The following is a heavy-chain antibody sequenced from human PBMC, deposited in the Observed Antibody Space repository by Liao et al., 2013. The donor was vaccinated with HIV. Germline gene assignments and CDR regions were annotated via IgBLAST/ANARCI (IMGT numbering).Heavy chain of an antibody. CDR3: AREVRGVTYYMDV. D-gene: IGHD3-10*01. Sequence: QVQLQESGPGLVKPSQTLSLTCTVSGDSISSGTYYWSWIRQPAGKGLEWVGYIFHIGSPNYNPSLKSRVSMSLDTSKNQFSLNLTSTTAADTAIYYCAREVRGVTYYMDVWAKGPTVTVSS. J-gene: IGHJ6*03. CDR1: GDSISSGTYY. V-gene: IGHV4-30-4*08. CDR2: IFHIGSP.